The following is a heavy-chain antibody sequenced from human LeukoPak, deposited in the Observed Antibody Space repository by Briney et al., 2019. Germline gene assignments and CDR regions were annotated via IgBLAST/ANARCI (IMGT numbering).Heavy chain of an antibody. CDR2: INTNTGNP. CDR1: GYTFTSYA. V-gene: IGHV7-4-1*02. D-gene: IGHD6-19*01. CDR3: ARAGYSSGGRAFDI. J-gene: IGHJ3*02. Sequence: ASVKVSCKASGYTFTSYAMNWVRQTPGQGLEWVGWINTNTGNPTYAQGFTGRFVFSLDTSVSTAYLQISSLKAEDTAVYYCARAGYSSGGRAFDIWGQGTMVTVSS.